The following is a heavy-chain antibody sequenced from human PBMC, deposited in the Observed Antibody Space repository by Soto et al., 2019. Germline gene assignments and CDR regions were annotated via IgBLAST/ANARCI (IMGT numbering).Heavy chain of an antibody. J-gene: IGHJ4*02. D-gene: IGHD3-16*01. Sequence: PSVNVSWKPSGRTFSSYAISWVRQPPGQGLEWMGVIIPIFGTANYAQKFQGRVTITADESTSTAYMELSSLRSEDTAVYYCARDNLAFQGAFDLWGQGTLVTVST. CDR2: IIPIFGTA. CDR3: ARDNLAFQGAFDL. CDR1: GRTFSSYA. V-gene: IGHV1-69*13.